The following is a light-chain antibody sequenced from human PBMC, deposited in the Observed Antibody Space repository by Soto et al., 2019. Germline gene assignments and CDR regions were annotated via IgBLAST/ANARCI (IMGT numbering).Light chain of an antibody. V-gene: IGLV2-8*01. CDR2: DVN. CDR1: ASDIGGYTF. CDR3: SAHGGTNPYV. J-gene: IGLJ1*01. Sequence: QSVLTQPPSVSGSPGQSVAISCTGTASDIGGYTFVSWYQQHPGKAPKLLIYDVNKRPSGVPDRFSGSKSGNTASLTVSGLQAEDEADYYCSAHGGTNPYVFGTGTKLTVL.